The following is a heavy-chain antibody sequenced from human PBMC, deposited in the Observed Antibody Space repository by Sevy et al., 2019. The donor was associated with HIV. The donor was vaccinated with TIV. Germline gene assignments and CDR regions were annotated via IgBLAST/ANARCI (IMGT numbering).Heavy chain of an antibody. Sequence: SETLSLTCAVSNYSISSGYYWGWIRQSPGKGLEWIGNIYHSGSTYYNPSLKSRVTISVDASKNYFSLRLTSVTAADTAVYYCARGSGGDRLDYYGMDVWGQGTTVTVSS. CDR3: ARGSGGDRLDYYGMDV. D-gene: IGHD2-15*01. V-gene: IGHV4-38-2*01. CDR2: IYHSGST. CDR1: NYSISSGYY. J-gene: IGHJ6*02.